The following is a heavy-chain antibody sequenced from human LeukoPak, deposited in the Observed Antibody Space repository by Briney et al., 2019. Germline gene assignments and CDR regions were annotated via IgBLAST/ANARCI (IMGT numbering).Heavy chain of an antibody. Sequence: ASVMVSCKVSGYSLSDLSIHWVRQAPGKGLEGMGGFDPQDDETIYAQKFQGRVTMTEDTSTDTAYMELTRLRSEDTAVYYCTTTEYSSGYRDPWGQGTLVTVSS. CDR1: GYSLSDLS. CDR3: TTTEYSSGYRDP. J-gene: IGHJ5*02. D-gene: IGHD5-18*01. V-gene: IGHV1-24*01. CDR2: FDPQDDET.